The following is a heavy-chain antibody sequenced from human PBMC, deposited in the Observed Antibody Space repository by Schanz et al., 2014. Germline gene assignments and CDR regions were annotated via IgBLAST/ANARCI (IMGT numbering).Heavy chain of an antibody. CDR2: IWSDGSGK. CDR3: ASGVHVSSLQKGLQF. Sequence: QVQLVESGGGVVQPGGSLRLSCAASGFIFSNYGMHWVRQAPGKGLEWVAVIWSDGSGKYYADSVKGRVTISRDNAKNSVSLQMRRLRVEDTAVYYCASGVHVSSLQKGLQFWGRGTLVIVSS. J-gene: IGHJ1*01. D-gene: IGHD3-10*01. CDR1: GFIFSNYG. V-gene: IGHV3-33*01.